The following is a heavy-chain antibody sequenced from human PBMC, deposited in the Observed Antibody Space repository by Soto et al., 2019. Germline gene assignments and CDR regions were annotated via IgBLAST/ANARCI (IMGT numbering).Heavy chain of an antibody. CDR3: ARREVSVAAAGKGPKWYDY. D-gene: IGHD6-13*01. CDR1: GFTVSSNY. Sequence: GGSLRLSCAASGFTVSSNYMSWVRQAPGKGLEWVSVIYSGGSTYYADSVKGRFTISRDNSKNTRYLQMNSLRAEDTAVYYCARREVSVAAAGKGPKWYDYWGQGTLVTVSS. V-gene: IGHV3-53*01. CDR2: IYSGGST. J-gene: IGHJ4*02.